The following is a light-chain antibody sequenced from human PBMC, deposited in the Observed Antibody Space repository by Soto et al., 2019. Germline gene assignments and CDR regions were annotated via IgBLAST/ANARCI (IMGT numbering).Light chain of an antibody. CDR1: SSDVGGYNY. CDR3: GVWDNSLTTYV. Sequence: QSALTQPASVSGSPGQSITISCTGTSSDVGGYNYVSWYQQHPGKAPKLMIYEVSNRPSGVSHRFSGSKSGNTASLTISGLQTEDEADYYCGVWDNSLTTYVFGAGTKLTVL. J-gene: IGLJ1*01. CDR2: EVS. V-gene: IGLV2-14*01.